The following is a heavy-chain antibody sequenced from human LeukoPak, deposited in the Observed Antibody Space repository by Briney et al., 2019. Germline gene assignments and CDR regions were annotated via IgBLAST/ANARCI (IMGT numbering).Heavy chain of an antibody. CDR3: AKDFSYRRHYYYGMDV. CDR1: GFTFSSYG. V-gene: IGHV3-30*18. CDR2: ISYDGSNK. J-gene: IGHJ6*02. Sequence: GGSLRLSCAASGFTFSSYGMHWVRQAPGKGLEWVAVISYDGSNKYYEDSMKGRFTISRDNSKNTLYPQMNSLGAEDTAVYYCAKDFSYRRHYYYGMDVWGQGTTVTVSS. D-gene: IGHD3-16*02.